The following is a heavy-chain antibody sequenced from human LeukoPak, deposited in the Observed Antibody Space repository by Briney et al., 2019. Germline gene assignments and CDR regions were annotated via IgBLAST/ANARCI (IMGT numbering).Heavy chain of an antibody. CDR2: IIPIFGTA. CDR3: ARDVCSGGSCYSAFDY. CDR1: GGTCSSYA. V-gene: IGHV1-69*06. D-gene: IGHD2-15*01. Sequence: GASVKVSCKASGGTCSSYAISWVRQAPGQGLEWMGGIIPIFGTANYAQKFQGRVTITADKSTSTAYMELSSLRSEDTAVYYCARDVCSGGSCYSAFDYWGQGTLVTVSS. J-gene: IGHJ4*02.